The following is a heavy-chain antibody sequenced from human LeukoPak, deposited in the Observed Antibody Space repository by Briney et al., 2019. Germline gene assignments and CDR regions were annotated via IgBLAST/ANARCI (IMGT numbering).Heavy chain of an antibody. Sequence: GGSLRLSCAASGFTFSDYYMSWIRQAPGKGLEWVSYISSSGSTIYYADSVKGRFTISRDNAKNTLYLQMNSLRAEDTAVYYCARDMVRGVFDYWGQGTLVTVSS. CDR2: ISSSGSTI. D-gene: IGHD3-10*01. CDR3: ARDMVRGVFDY. V-gene: IGHV3-11*04. J-gene: IGHJ4*02. CDR1: GFTFSDYY.